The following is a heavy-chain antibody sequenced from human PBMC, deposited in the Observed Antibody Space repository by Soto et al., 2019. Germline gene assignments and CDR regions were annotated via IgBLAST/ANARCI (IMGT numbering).Heavy chain of an antibody. V-gene: IGHV3-23*01. CDR2: ISGSGGST. Sequence: SFMLTCEACGVVYGSSAGSWVRHAKGKGLEWVSAISGSGGSTYYADSVKGRFTISRDNSKNTLYLQMNSLRAEDTAVYYCAKGGITMMIVVINLSFDYRGQGTLVTVSS. J-gene: IGHJ4*02. CDR3: AKGGITMMIVVINLSFDY. CDR1: GVVYGSSA. D-gene: IGHD3-22*01.